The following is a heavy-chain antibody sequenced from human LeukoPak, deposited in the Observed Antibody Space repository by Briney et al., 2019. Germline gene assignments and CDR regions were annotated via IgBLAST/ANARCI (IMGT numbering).Heavy chain of an antibody. V-gene: IGHV4-61*01. CDR3: ASLYCSSTSCYFDY. CDR1: GGSVSSGSYY. Sequence: SETLSLTCTVSGGSVSSGSYYWSWIRQPPGKGLEWIGYIYYSGSTNYKPSLKSRVTISVDTSKNQFSLRLSSVTAADTAVFYCASLYCSSTSCYFDYWGQGALLTVSS. J-gene: IGHJ4*02. D-gene: IGHD2-2*01. CDR2: IYYSGST.